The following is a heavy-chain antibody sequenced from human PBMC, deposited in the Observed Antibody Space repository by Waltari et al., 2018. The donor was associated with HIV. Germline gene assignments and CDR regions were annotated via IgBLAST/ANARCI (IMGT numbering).Heavy chain of an antibody. J-gene: IGHJ4*02. CDR3: AREGIVAAPVDF. CDR2: ISRDGSSK. D-gene: IGHD2-15*01. V-gene: IGHV3-30*01. Sequence: QVQLVESGVGLVQTGGSLRLSCAASGFLFRDFAIHCVRQAPGKGLEWVAVISRDGSSKYYADSVQCRFTISRDNSKNALHLHMNSLRPKDSAVYYCAREGIVAAPVDFGGLGTLVTVSS. CDR1: GFLFRDFA.